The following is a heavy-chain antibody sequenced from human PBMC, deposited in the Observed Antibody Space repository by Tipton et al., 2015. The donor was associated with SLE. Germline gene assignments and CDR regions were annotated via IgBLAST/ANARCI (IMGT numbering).Heavy chain of an antibody. D-gene: IGHD3-10*01. CDR3: ASGGYGSGSHYLGGWFDP. CDR2: IYYSGST. CDR1: GGSISSYY. Sequence: TLSLTCTVSGGSISSYYWSWIRQPPGKGLEWIGYIYYSGSTNYNPSLKSRVTISVDTSKNQFSLKLSSVTAADTAVYYCASGGYGSGSHYLGGWFDPWGRGTLVTVSS. V-gene: IGHV4-59*08. J-gene: IGHJ5*02.